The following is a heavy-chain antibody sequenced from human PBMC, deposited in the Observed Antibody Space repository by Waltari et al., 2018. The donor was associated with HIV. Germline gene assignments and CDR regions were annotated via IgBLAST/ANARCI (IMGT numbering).Heavy chain of an antibody. V-gene: IGHV3-9*01. D-gene: IGHD3-10*01. J-gene: IGHJ6*02. CDR1: GFTCANYA. CDR2: ISWNSGSI. CDR3: AKGTAEYYGSGRLGV. Sequence: EVKLVESGGGLVQLGRSLRLSCAASGFTCANYAMTWVRQAPGKGREWVSGISWNSGSIGYADSVKGRFTISRDNAKNSLYLQMNSLRAEDTALYYCAKGTAEYYGSGRLGVWGQGTTVTVSS.